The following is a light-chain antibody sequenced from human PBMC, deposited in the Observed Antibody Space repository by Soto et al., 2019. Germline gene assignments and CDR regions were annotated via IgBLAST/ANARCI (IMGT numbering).Light chain of an antibody. CDR3: SSYTSTVTSFDV. J-gene: IGLJ1*01. V-gene: IGLV2-14*01. CDR1: SSDVGGFNY. CDR2: XXX. Sequence: QSALTQPASVSGSPGQSITISCTGTSSDVGGFNYVSWYQHHPGKAPKLXXXXXXYXPXGVSNRFSGSKSGNTASLTISGLQPEDEADYFCSSYTSTVTSFDVFGSGTKVTVL.